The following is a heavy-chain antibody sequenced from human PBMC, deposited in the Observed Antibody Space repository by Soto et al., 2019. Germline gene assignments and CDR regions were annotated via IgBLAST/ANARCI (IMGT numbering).Heavy chain of an antibody. D-gene: IGHD6-19*01. CDR1: GFTFSDYG. Sequence: GGSLRLSCAAYGFTFSDYGMHWVRQAPGKGLEWVAVVSHDGRNTHYADSVKARITISRDSSKNTVSLEMTSLRAEDTAVYYCAKGGRQWLVTSDFNYWGQGALVTVSS. J-gene: IGHJ4*02. V-gene: IGHV3-30*18. CDR3: AKGGRQWLVTSDFNY. CDR2: VSHDGRNT.